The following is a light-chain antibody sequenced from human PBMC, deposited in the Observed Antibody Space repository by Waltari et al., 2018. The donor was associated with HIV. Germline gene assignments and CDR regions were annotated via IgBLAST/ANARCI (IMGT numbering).Light chain of an antibody. J-gene: IGLJ2*01. CDR3: CSYARSGIP. CDR1: SSDVGSYNL. Sequence: QSALTQPASVSGSFGQSITISCTGTSSDVGSYNLVSWYQYHPGKAPKLIIYEVSKRPSGVSNRFSGSKSGNTASLTVSGLQADDEAHYYCCSYARSGIPFGGGTKLTVL. V-gene: IGLV2-23*02. CDR2: EVS.